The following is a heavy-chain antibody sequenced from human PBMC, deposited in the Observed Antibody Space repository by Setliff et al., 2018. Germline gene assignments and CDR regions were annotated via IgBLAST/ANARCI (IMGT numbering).Heavy chain of an antibody. CDR1: GFTFSGYS. J-gene: IGHJ3*01. Sequence: ETLSLSCAASGFTFSGYSMNWVRQAPGKGLEWVSYISGSSHIISYADSVKGRFTISRDNAKNSLYLQMNSLRAGDTAVYYCAREAGAVTVAGTGAFDLWGQGTMVTVSS. CDR2: ISGSSHII. CDR3: AREAGAVTVAGTGAFDL. V-gene: IGHV3-48*01. D-gene: IGHD6-19*01.